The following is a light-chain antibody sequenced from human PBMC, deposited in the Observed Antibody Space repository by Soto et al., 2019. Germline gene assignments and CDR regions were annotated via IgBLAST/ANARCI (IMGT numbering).Light chain of an antibody. CDR1: QGINNY. CDR2: AAS. CDR3: QKYSSVPV. J-gene: IGKJ3*01. Sequence: DIPMTQSPSSLSASVGDRVTITCRASQGINNYVAWYQQKPGKPPKLLIYAASTLQSGVPSRFSGSGSGTDFTLTINSLQAEDVGTYYCQKYSSVPVFGPGTKVDIK. V-gene: IGKV1-27*01.